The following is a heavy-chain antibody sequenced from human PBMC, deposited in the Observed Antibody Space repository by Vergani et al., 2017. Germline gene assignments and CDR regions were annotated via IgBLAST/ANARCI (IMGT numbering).Heavy chain of an antibody. CDR3: AKDVWFGEFGRFDP. D-gene: IGHD3-10*01. CDR1: GFTFSSHE. CDR2: ISSSGSTL. V-gene: IGHV3-48*03. Sequence: EVQLVESGGGLVQPGGSLRLSCAASGFTFSSHEMNWVRQAPGKGLEGVSYISSSGSTLYYADSVKGRFTISRDNSKNTRYLQMNSLRAEDTAVYYCAKDVWFGEFGRFDPWGQGTLVTVSS. J-gene: IGHJ5*02.